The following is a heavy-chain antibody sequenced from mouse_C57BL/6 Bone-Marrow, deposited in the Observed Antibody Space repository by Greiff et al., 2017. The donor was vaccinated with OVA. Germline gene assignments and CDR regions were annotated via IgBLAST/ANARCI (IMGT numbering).Heavy chain of an antibody. V-gene: IGHV2-2*01. D-gene: IGHD1-1*01. CDR3: ARTDPYVYAMDY. CDR1: GFSLNSEG. CDR2: IWSGGST. J-gene: IGHJ4*01. Sequence: VKLQESGPGLVQPSQSLSITCTVSGFSLNSEGGKGDGQSPGKGREGLGVIWSGGSTDYNAAFISRLSISKDNSKSQVFFKMNSLQADDTAIYYCARTDPYVYAMDYWGQGTSVTVSS.